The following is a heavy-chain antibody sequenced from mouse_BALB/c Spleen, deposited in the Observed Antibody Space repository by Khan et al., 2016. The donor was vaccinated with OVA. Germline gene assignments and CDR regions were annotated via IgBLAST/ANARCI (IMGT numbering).Heavy chain of an antibody. CDR3: ARKNSSDFDY. J-gene: IGHJ2*01. CDR1: GYSFTGYF. D-gene: IGHD1-1*01. Sequence: VQLQQSGPELVKPGASVKISCKASGYSFTGYFMNWVMQSHGKSLEWIGRINPHIGETLYNQKFKGKATLTVDESSRTVHLELRSLASEDSAVYYCARKNSSDFDYWGQGTTLTVSS. CDR2: INPHIGET. V-gene: IGHV1-20*02.